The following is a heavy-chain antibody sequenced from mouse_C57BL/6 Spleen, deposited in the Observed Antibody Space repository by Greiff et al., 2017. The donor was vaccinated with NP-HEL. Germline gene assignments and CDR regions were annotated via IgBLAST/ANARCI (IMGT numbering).Heavy chain of an antibody. CDR1: GYTFTSYW. CDR3: ALLSY. CDR2: IDPSDSYT. D-gene: IGHD2-10*01. J-gene: IGHJ3*01. V-gene: IGHV1-50*01. Sequence: QVQLQQPGAELEKPGASVKLSCKASGYTFTSYWMQWVKQRPGQGLEWIGEIDPSDSYTNYNQKFKGKATLTVDTSSSTAYMQLSSLTSEDSAVYYCALLSYWGQGTLVTVSA.